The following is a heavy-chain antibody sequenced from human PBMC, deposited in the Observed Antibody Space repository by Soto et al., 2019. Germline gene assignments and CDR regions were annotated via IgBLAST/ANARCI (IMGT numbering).Heavy chain of an antibody. J-gene: IGHJ4*02. CDR3: ARDPPRSGTLPPFDY. CDR2: ISSGSSTI. D-gene: IGHD1-26*01. V-gene: IGHV3-48*01. Sequence: PGGSLRLSCAASGFTFSTYSMNWVRQAPGKGLEWVSYISSGSSTIYYADSVKGRFTISRDNAKNSLYLQMNSLRAEDTAVYYCARDPPRSGTLPPFDYWGQGTLVTVSS. CDR1: GFTFSTYS.